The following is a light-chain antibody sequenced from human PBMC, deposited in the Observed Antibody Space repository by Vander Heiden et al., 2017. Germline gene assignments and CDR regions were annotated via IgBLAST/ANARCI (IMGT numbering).Light chain of an antibody. CDR3: QQSYSTPWT. Sequence: DIQVTQSPSSRSASLGDKVTITCRASQSISSYLNWYQQKPGKAPKLLIYAASSLQSGVPSRFSGSGSGTDFTLTISSLQPEDFATYYCQQSYSTPWTFGQGTKVEIK. V-gene: IGKV1-39*01. CDR1: QSISSY. CDR2: AAS. J-gene: IGKJ1*01.